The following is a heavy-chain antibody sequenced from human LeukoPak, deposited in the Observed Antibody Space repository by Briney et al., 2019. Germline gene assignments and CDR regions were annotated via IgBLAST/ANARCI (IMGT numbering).Heavy chain of an antibody. CDR2: ISISSSVI. D-gene: IGHD3-16*01. J-gene: IGHJ4*02. V-gene: IGHV3-21*01. CDR3: ARDLGARGH. Sequence: GGSLRLSCAASGFTFSSYSMNWVRQAPGRGLEWLASISISSSVIYYADSVKGRFTISGDNAKNTLFLQMDSLRVEDTGHYYCARDLGARGHWGQGTLVIVSS. CDR1: GFTFSSYS.